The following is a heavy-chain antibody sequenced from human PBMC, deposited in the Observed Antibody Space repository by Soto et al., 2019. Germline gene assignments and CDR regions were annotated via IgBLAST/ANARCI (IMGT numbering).Heavy chain of an antibody. CDR1: GGSISSYY. J-gene: IGHJ4*02. D-gene: IGHD3-16*01. V-gene: IGHV4-59*01. CDR3: ARAWGLYFDY. Sequence: QVQLQDSGPGLVKPSETLSLTCTVSGGSISSYYWSWIRQPPGKGLEWIGYIYYSGSTNYNPSLKSRVTISVDTSKNQFSLKLSSVTAADTAVYYCARAWGLYFDYWGQGTLVTVSS. CDR2: IYYSGST.